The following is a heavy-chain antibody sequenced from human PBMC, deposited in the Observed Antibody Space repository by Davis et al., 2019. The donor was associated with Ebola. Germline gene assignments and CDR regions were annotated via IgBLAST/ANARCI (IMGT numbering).Heavy chain of an antibody. CDR2: ISHHGIA. D-gene: IGHD3-22*01. CDR1: GGSFSGYY. V-gene: IGHV4-34*01. CDR3: ASVGYYYDSRDY. J-gene: IGHJ4*02. Sequence: MPSETLSLTCAVYGGSFSGYYWSWIRQSPGKGLEWMGEISHHGIASYNPSLKSRVSMSVDTSKKQFSLKVTSVTAADTAVYYCASVGYYYDSRDYWGQGTLVTVSS.